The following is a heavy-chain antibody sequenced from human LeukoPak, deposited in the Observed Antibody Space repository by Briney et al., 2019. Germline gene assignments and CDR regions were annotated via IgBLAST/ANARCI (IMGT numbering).Heavy chain of an antibody. CDR2: ISYDGSNK. CDR3: AKDNGDYEGGYYFDY. Sequence: GRSLRLSCAASGFTFSSYGMHWVRQAPGKGLEWVAVISYDGSNKYYADSAKGRFTISRDNSKNTLYLQMNSLRAEDTAVYYCAKDNGDYEGGYYFDYWGQGTLVTVSS. J-gene: IGHJ4*02. D-gene: IGHD4-17*01. V-gene: IGHV3-30*18. CDR1: GFTFSSYG.